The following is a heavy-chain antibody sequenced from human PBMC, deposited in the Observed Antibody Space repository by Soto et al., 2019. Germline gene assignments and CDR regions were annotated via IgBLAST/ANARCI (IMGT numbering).Heavy chain of an antibody. D-gene: IGHD1-7*01. V-gene: IGHV1-3*01. Sequence: ASVKVSCKASGYTFTSYAMHWVRQAPGQRLEWMGWINAGNGNTKYSQKFQGRVTITRDTSASTAYMELSSMRSEDTAVYYCAGRGITGTTLDGMDVWGQGTTVTVSS. CDR3: AGRGITGTTLDGMDV. CDR2: INAGNGNT. J-gene: IGHJ6*02. CDR1: GYTFTSYA.